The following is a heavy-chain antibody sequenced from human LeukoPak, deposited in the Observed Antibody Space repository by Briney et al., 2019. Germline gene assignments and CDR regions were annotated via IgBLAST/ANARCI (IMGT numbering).Heavy chain of an antibody. CDR3: ARTIRGYSYGPFDY. Sequence: SETLSLTCAVSGGSISGYYWSWIRQPPRKGLEWIGYISYSGSTNYNSSLKSRVTISVDTSKNQFSLNLNSVTAADTAVYYRARTIRGYSYGPFDYWGQGTLVTVSS. CDR1: GGSISGYY. CDR2: ISYSGST. V-gene: IGHV4-59*08. J-gene: IGHJ4*02. D-gene: IGHD5-18*01.